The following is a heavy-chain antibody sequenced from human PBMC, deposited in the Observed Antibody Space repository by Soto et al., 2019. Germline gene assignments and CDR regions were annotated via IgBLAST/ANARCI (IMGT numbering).Heavy chain of an antibody. D-gene: IGHD6-19*01. J-gene: IGHJ4*02. CDR2: VSHIGST. V-gene: IGHV4-39*01. CDR3: SRIAVSGPRTGFDY. CDR1: GGSISNSSYL. Sequence: LSLTCSVSGGSISNSSYLWGWVRQPPGKGLQWIGSVSHIGSTNYNPSLKSRLTTSVGTSKTQSSLRLDSGTAADTAVYYCSRIAVSGPRTGFDYWGQGILVTVSS.